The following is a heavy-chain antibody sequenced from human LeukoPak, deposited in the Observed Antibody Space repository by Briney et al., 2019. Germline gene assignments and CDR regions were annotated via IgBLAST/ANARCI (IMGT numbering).Heavy chain of an antibody. J-gene: IGHJ4*02. Sequence: GSLRLSCAASGFTFSSYAMSWVRQAPGKGLEWVSGISDSGGSTYYADSVKGRFTISRDNSKNTPYLQMNSLRAEDTAVYYCAKDWGDCSGGSCHLFDYWGQGTLVTVSS. D-gene: IGHD2-15*01. CDR1: GFTFSSYA. CDR3: AKDWGDCSGGSCHLFDY. CDR2: ISDSGGST. V-gene: IGHV3-23*01.